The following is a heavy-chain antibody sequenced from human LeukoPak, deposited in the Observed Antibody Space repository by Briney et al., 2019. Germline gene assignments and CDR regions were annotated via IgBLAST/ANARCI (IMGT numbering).Heavy chain of an antibody. V-gene: IGHV4-34*01. J-gene: IGHJ4*02. CDR3: ARGRAYYDSSGYDY. D-gene: IGHD3-22*01. CDR1: GGSFSGYY. CDR2: INHSGST. Sequence: TSETLSLTCAVYGGSFSGYYWSWIRQPPGKGREWIGEINHSGSTNFNPSFKGRVTISVDASKNQYSLMLSSVTDADTAVYYCARGRAYYDSSGYDYWGQGTLVTVSS.